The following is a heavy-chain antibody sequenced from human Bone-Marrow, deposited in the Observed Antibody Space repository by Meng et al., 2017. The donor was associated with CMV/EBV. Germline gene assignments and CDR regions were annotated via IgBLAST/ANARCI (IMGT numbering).Heavy chain of an antibody. Sequence: GESLKISCAASGFTFSSYGMHWVRQAPGKGLEWVAVIWYDGSNKYYADSVKGRFTISRDNSKHTLYLQMNSLRAEDTAVYYCAKDRGKRQSSGSYYAIYYYGMDVWGQGTTVTVSS. D-gene: IGHD1-26*01. CDR2: IWYDGSNK. V-gene: IGHV3-33*06. J-gene: IGHJ6*02. CDR1: GFTFSSYG. CDR3: AKDRGKRQSSGSYYAIYYYGMDV.